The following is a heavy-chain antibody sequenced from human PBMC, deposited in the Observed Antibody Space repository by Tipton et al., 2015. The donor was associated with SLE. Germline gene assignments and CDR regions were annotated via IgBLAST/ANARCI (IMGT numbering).Heavy chain of an antibody. CDR2: ISWNSGSI. Sequence: SLRLSCAASGFTFSSYAMSWVRQAPGKGLEWVSGISWNSGSIGYADSVKGRFTISRDNAKNSLYLQMNSLRAEDTAVYYCAKGHYDFWIGYSPLDYWGQGTLVTVSS. CDR3: AKGHYDFWIGYSPLDY. D-gene: IGHD3-3*01. J-gene: IGHJ4*02. CDR1: GFTFSSYA. V-gene: IGHV3-9*01.